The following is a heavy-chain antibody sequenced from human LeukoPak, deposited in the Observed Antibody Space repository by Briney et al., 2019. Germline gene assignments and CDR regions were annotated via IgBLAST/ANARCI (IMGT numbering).Heavy chain of an antibody. CDR3: ATLYGSARGAFDS. CDR2: INSSGYTI. Sequence: GGSLRLSCAASGFTFSDYYMTWIHQAPGKGLEWVSYINSSGYTIYYADSVKGRFTISRDNSKNTLYLQMNSLRAEDTAVYYCATLYGSARGAFDSWGQGTLVTVSS. CDR1: GFTFSDYY. D-gene: IGHD3-10*01. V-gene: IGHV3-11*01. J-gene: IGHJ4*02.